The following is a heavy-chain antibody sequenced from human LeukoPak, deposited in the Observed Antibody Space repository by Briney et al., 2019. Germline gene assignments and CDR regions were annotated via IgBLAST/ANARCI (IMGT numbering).Heavy chain of an antibody. CDR3: ARGGVYYDSSGYYAFDI. V-gene: IGHV3-64*01. Sequence: GGSLRLSCAASGFTFSSYVMHWVRQAPGKGLEYVSTITSNGGRAFYATSVKGRFTISRDNSKNTLYLQMGSLRAEDMAVYYGARGGVYYDSSGYYAFDIWGQGTMVTVSS. CDR1: GFTFSSYV. CDR2: ITSNGGRA. J-gene: IGHJ3*02. D-gene: IGHD3-22*01.